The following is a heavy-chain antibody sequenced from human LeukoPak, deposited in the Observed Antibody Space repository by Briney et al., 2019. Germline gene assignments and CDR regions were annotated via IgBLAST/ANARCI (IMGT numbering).Heavy chain of an antibody. CDR1: GFTFSSYF. V-gene: IGHV3-23*01. CDR2: IRGSDDST. CDR3: AKDKVDGSGWDVFDY. Sequence: GGSLRLSCATSGFTFSSYFMSWVRQAPGRGLEWVSLIRGSDDSTYYADSVKCRFTISRDDSRNTLNLQMNSLRADDTAVYYCAKDKVDGSGWDVFDYWGQGTLVTVAS. J-gene: IGHJ4*02. D-gene: IGHD6-19*01.